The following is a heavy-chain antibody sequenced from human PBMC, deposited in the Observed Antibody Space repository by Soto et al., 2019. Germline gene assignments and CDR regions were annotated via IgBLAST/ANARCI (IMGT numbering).Heavy chain of an antibody. J-gene: IGHJ2*01. CDR1: GFTVSSSY. CDR2: IYSGGNT. V-gene: IGHV3-66*04. CDR3: ARHVGFYWYFDL. D-gene: IGHD1-26*01. Sequence: EVQLVESGGGLVQPGGSLRLSCAASGFTVSSSYMGWVRQAPGKGLEWVSFIYSGGNTYYEDSVMGRFTISTDNSKDTLYLQMNSLRVDDTAMYYCARHVGFYWYFDLWGRGTLVTVSS.